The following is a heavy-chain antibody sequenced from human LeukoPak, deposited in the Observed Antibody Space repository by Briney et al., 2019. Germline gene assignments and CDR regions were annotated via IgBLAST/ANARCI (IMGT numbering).Heavy chain of an antibody. CDR1: GYTFTSYD. Sequence: GASVKVSCKASGYTFTSYDINWVRQATGQGLEWMGWMNPNSGNTGYAQKFQGRVTITRDTSISTAYMELSSLRSEDTAVCYCARGGYCSSTSCYIRSPFDPWGQGTLVTVSS. V-gene: IGHV1-8*03. CDR3: ARGGYCSSTSCYIRSPFDP. D-gene: IGHD2-2*02. J-gene: IGHJ5*02. CDR2: MNPNSGNT.